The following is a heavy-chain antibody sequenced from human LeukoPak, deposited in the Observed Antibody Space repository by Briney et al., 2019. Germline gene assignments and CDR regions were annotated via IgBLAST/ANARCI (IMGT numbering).Heavy chain of an antibody. J-gene: IGHJ5*02. Sequence: PSETLSLTCTVSGGSISSGSYYWSWIRQPAGKGLEWIGRIYTSGSTNYNPFLKSRVTISVDTSKNQFSLQLNSVTPEDTAVYYCVRESAYDSGWVTRWFDPWGQGILVTVSS. CDR1: GGSISSGSYY. CDR3: VRESAYDSGWVTRWFDP. D-gene: IGHD6-19*01. V-gene: IGHV4-61*02. CDR2: IYTSGST.